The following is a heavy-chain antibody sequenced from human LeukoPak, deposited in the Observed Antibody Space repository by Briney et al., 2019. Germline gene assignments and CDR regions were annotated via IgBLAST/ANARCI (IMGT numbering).Heavy chain of an antibody. V-gene: IGHV1-18*01. Sequence: ASVKVSCKASGYTFTSYGISWVRQAPGQGLEWMGWISAYNGNTNYAQKLQGRVTMTTDTSTSTAYMELRSLRSDDTAVYYCARDAVWLQSSVGPFDYWGQGTLVTVSS. D-gene: IGHD5-24*01. CDR3: ARDAVWLQSSVGPFDY. CDR2: ISAYNGNT. CDR1: GYTFTSYG. J-gene: IGHJ4*02.